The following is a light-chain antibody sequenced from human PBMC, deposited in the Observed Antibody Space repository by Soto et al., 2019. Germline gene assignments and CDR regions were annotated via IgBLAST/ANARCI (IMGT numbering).Light chain of an antibody. CDR2: LDSDGSH. Sequence: QPVLTQSPSASASLGASVKLTCTLSSGHSTYAIAWHQQQPEKGPRYLMKLDSDGSHSKGDGIPDRFSGSSSGAERYLTISGLHSEVEADYYCQTWATVPDRVFGGGTKLTVL. CDR3: QTWATVPDRV. V-gene: IGLV4-69*01. CDR1: SGHSTYA. J-gene: IGLJ3*02.